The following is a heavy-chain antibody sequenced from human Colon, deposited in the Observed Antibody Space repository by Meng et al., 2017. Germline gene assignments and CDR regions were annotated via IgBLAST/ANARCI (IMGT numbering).Heavy chain of an antibody. Sequence: QVQLVQLGAEVKKPGASMKVSCKVSGYSYGISWVRQAPGQGLEWMGWVNYYNGDTDYPQKFQGRLTMTTDTSASTAYMELRSLTSDDTAVYYCAKADVLAASHPWGQGTLVTVSS. CDR3: AKADVLAASHP. V-gene: IGHV1-18*01. CDR2: VNYYNGDT. D-gene: IGHD6-25*01. CDR1: GYSYG. J-gene: IGHJ5*02.